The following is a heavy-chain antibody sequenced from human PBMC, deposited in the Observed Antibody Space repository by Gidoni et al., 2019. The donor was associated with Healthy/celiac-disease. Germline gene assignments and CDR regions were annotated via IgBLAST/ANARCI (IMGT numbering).Heavy chain of an antibody. V-gene: IGHV3-21*01. CDR2: ISSSSSYI. J-gene: IGHJ4*02. CDR1: GFTFSSYS. CDR3: ARDYYDSSERNDY. D-gene: IGHD3-22*01. Sequence: GSLRLSCDASGFTFSSYSMNWVRQAPGKGLELVSSISSSSSYIYYADSVKGRFTISRDNAKNSLYLQMNSLRAEDTAVYYCARDYYDSSERNDYWGQGTLVTVSS.